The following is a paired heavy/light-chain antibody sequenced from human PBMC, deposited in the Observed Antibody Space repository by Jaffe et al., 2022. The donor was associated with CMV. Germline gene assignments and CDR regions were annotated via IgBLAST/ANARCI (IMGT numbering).Heavy chain of an antibody. J-gene: IGHJ5*02. CDR3: TTEAVVWVRGVWGWFDP. Sequence: EVQLVESGGGLVKPGGSLRLSCAASGFTFSNAWMSWVRQAPGKGLEWVGRIKSKTDGGTTDYAAPVKGRFTISRDDSKNTLYLQMNSLKTEDTAVYYCTTEAVVWVRGVWGWFDPWGQGTLVTVSS. V-gene: IGHV3-15*01. D-gene: IGHD3-10*01. CDR1: GFTFSNAW. CDR2: IKSKTDGGTT.
Light chain of an antibody. V-gene: IGKV6-21*02. CDR1: QSIGSS. J-gene: IGKJ1*01. CDR3: HQSSSLPWT. CDR2: YAS. Sequence: EIVLTQSPDFQSVTPKEKVTITCRASQSIGSSLHWYQQKPDQSPKLLIKYASQSISGVPSRFSGSGSGTDFTLTINSLEAEDAATYYCHQSSSLPWTFGQGTKVEIK.